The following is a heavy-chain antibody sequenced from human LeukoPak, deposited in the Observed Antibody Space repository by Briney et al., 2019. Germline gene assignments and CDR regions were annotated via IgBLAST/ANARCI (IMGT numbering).Heavy chain of an antibody. D-gene: IGHD3-3*01. J-gene: IGHJ5*02. CDR1: DGSICSYY. CDR2: IYYSGST. CDR3: ARQMTIFGVVEDLFDP. V-gene: IGHV4-59*08. Sequence: SETLSLTCTVSDGSICSYYWSWIRQPPGKGLEWSGYIYYSGSTNYNPSLTSRVTISVHTSKNQFSLKLNSVTAADTAVYYCARQMTIFGVVEDLFDPWGQGILVTVSS.